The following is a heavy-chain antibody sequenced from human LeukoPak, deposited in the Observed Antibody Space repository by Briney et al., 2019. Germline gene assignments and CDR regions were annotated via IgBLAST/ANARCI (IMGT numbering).Heavy chain of an antibody. D-gene: IGHD7-27*01. CDR2: INWNGGST. J-gene: IGHJ4*02. Sequence: PGGSLRLSCAASGFTFSSYSMNWVRQAPGKGLEWVSGINWNGGSTGYADSVKGRFAISRDNAKNSLYLQMNSLRAEDTALYYCASLTGDRNYWGQGTLVTVSS. CDR1: GFTFSSYS. V-gene: IGHV3-20*04. CDR3: ASLTGDRNY.